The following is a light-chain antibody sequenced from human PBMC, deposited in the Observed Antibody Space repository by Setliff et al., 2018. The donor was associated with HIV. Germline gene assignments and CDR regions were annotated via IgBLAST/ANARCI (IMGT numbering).Light chain of an antibody. CDR3: RVWDNNGDLYV. CDR2: DDR. Sequence: SYELTQPPSVSVAPGKTARITCGGNKIGRKSVHWYQQKPGQAPVLVVYDDRDGPSETADRFSGSKSGNVATLTISRVEAGDEADYYCRVWDNNGDLYVFGSGTKVTVL. J-gene: IGLJ1*01. V-gene: IGLV3-21*03. CDR1: KIGRKS.